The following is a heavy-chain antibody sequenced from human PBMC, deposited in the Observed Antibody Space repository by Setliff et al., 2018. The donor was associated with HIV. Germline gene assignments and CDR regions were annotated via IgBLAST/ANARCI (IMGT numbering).Heavy chain of an antibody. CDR2: ISGPGSSS. V-gene: IGHV3-23*01. CDR1: GFTFSTSA. CDR3: AKWHSTAWYSGYYIDN. Sequence: SLKISCAASGFTFSTSAMTWVRRTPGKGLEWVSSISGPGSSSYYADSVKGRFTISRDSSKDTLFLQMNVLSAGDTAIYYCAKWHSTAWYSGYYIDNWGQGTQVTVSS. J-gene: IGHJ4*02. D-gene: IGHD6-19*01.